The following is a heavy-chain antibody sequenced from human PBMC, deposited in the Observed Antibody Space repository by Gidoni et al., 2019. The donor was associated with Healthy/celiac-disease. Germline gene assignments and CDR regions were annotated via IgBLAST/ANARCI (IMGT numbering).Heavy chain of an antibody. CDR2: ISYDGSNK. Sequence: TFSSYGMHWVRQAPGKGLEWVAVISYDGSNKYYADSVKGRFTISRDNSKNTLYLQMNSLRAEDTAVYYCARADIVVVPAAIYYYYYGMDVWGQGTTVTVSS. CDR1: TFSSYG. CDR3: ARADIVVVPAAIYYYYYGMDV. D-gene: IGHD2-2*01. J-gene: IGHJ6*02. V-gene: IGHV3-30*03.